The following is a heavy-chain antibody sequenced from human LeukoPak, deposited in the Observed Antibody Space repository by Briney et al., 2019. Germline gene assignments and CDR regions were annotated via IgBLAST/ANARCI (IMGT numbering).Heavy chain of an antibody. CDR3: ARESRFLEVQSYYYYMDV. Sequence: ASVKVSCKASVYTFTSYGISWVRQAPGQGLEWMGWISAYNGNTNYAQKLQGRVTMTTDTSTSTAYMELKSLRSDDTAVYYCARESRFLEVQSYYYYMDVWGKGTTVTVSS. D-gene: IGHD3-3*01. CDR1: VYTFTSYG. CDR2: ISAYNGNT. J-gene: IGHJ6*03. V-gene: IGHV1-18*01.